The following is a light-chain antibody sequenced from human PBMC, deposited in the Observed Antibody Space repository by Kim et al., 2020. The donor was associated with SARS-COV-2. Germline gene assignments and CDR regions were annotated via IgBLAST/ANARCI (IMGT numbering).Light chain of an antibody. CDR3: QQSNSYPRT. CDR2: AAF. J-gene: IGKJ4*01. V-gene: IGKV1-12*01. Sequence: SSVCDRVTITCRASQGISSWLACYQHKPEKAPKRLIYAAFCWQSGVPSRFRGSGSGTDFTLTISSLQPEDFATYYGQQSNSYPRTFGGGTKVEIK. CDR1: QGISSW.